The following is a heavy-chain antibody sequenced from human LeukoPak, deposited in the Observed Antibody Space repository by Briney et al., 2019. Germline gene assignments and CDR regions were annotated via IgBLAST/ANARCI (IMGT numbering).Heavy chain of an antibody. D-gene: IGHD2-15*01. J-gene: IGHJ6*02. V-gene: IGHV3-30*18. Sequence: GGSLRLSCAASGFTFSSYGMHWVRQAPGKGLEWVAVISYDGSNKYYADSVKGRFTISRDNSKNTLYLQMNSLRAEDTAVYYCAKDLFAVCSGGSCYYYYYGMDVWGQGTTVTVSS. CDR2: ISYDGSNK. CDR1: GFTFSSYG. CDR3: AKDLFAVCSGGSCYYYYYGMDV.